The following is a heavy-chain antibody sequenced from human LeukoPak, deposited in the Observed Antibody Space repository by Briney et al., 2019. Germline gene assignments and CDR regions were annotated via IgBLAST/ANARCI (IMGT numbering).Heavy chain of an antibody. D-gene: IGHD4-11*01. Sequence: SETLSLTCAVCGGSFSGYYWSWIRQPPGEGLEWIGEINHSGSTNYNPSLKSRVTISVDTSKNQFSLKLSSVTAADTAVYYCARGYYVTTLDYWGQGTLVTVSS. CDR3: ARGYYVTTLDY. V-gene: IGHV4-34*01. CDR2: INHSGST. J-gene: IGHJ4*02. CDR1: GGSFSGYY.